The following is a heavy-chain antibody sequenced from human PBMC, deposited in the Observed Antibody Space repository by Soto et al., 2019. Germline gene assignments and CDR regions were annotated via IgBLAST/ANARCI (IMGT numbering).Heavy chain of an antibody. CDR1: GGSISSYY. CDR2: IYYSGST. J-gene: IGHJ4*02. D-gene: IGHD4-17*01. Sequence: QVQLQESGPGLVKPSETLSLTCTVSGGSISSYYWSWIRQPPEKGLEWIGYIYYSGSTNYNPSLKSRVTISVDTSKNQFSLKLSSVTAADTAVYYCARSSTVTTFHYWGQGTLVTVSS. V-gene: IGHV4-59*01. CDR3: ARSSTVTTFHY.